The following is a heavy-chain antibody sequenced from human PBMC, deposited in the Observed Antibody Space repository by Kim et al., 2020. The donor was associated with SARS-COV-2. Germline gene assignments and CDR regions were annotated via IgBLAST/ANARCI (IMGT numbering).Heavy chain of an antibody. CDR1: GFTFSRTG. V-gene: IGHV3-7*01. J-gene: IGHJ4*02. CDR3: GITGEDY. Sequence: GGSLRLSCSTSGFTFSRTGMHWVRQTPGKGLEWVANINQDGGDIYYVDSVKGRFTISRDNAKNSLFLQMNTLTAEDTAVYYCGITGEDYWGQGTLVTVS. CDR2: INQDGGDI. D-gene: IGHD3-16*01.